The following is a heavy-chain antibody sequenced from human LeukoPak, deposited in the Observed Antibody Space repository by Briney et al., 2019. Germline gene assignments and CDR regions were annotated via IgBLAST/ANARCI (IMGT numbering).Heavy chain of an antibody. D-gene: IGHD3-10*01. Sequence: SETLSLTCAVSGYSISSGYYWGWIRQSPGKGLEWIGTIFHSGSIYYNPSLKSRVTLSVDTSKNQFSLKVSSVTAADTAVYYCARDLYYYGSGSNYYYMDVWGKGTTVTVSS. J-gene: IGHJ6*03. CDR3: ARDLYYYGSGSNYYYMDV. V-gene: IGHV4-38-2*02. CDR2: IFHSGSI. CDR1: GYSISSGYY.